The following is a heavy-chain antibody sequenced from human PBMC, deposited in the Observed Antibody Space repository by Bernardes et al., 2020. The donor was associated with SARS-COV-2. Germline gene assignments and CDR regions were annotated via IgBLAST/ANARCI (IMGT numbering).Heavy chain of an antibody. CDR3: ATDHTIQGVMTD. V-gene: IGHV3-23*01. J-gene: IGHJ4*02. CDR1: GFTFNNSA. Sequence: ALILSCAASGFTFNNSAMTWVRQAPGTGLAWVSAIRGSGDVPYYADSVKGRFTISRDNSKNTFYLQMNSLRADDTAVYYCATDHTIQGVMTDWGQGTLVTVSS. CDR2: IRGSGDVP. D-gene: IGHD3-10*01.